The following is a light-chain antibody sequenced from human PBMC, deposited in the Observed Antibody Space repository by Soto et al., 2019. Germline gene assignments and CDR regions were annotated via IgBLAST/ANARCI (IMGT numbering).Light chain of an antibody. CDR1: QSVRSN. J-gene: IGKJ1*01. CDR2: GAS. V-gene: IGKV3-15*01. Sequence: EIVMTQSPATLSVSPGERATLSCRASQSVRSNLAWYQQNPGQAPRLLIYGASTRDTGIPARFSGSGSGTEFTLTISSLQSEDFAVYYCQQYDNWPSATFGQGTKVDIK. CDR3: QQYDNWPSAT.